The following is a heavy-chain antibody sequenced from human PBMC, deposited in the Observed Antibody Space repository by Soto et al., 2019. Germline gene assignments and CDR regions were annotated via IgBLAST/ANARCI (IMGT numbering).Heavy chain of an antibody. CDR3: AGGSGWQLNDVFDI. CDR1: GNTFTYRF. Sequence: ASVKVSCKALGNTFTYRFLHWVRQAPGQRLEWMGWINAGNGNTKYSQKFQGRVTITRDTSASTAYMELSSLRSEDTAVYYCAGGSGWQLNDVFDIWGQGTMVTVSS. V-gene: IGHV1-3*01. D-gene: IGHD6-19*01. J-gene: IGHJ3*02. CDR2: INAGNGNT.